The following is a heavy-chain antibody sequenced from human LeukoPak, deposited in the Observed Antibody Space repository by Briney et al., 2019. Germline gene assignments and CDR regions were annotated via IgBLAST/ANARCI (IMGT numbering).Heavy chain of an antibody. CDR2: SKYDGSTK. Sequence: GGSLRLSCEASGFSLSGSWMHWVRQAPGKGLMWVSQSKYDGSTKSYAASVRGRFTISRDKAKNTLYLHMDSLRAEDTAVYYCARSDYFHNWGQGTMVVVSA. CDR1: GFSLSGSW. J-gene: IGHJ3*01. CDR3: ARSDYFHN. D-gene: IGHD3-10*01. V-gene: IGHV3-74*01.